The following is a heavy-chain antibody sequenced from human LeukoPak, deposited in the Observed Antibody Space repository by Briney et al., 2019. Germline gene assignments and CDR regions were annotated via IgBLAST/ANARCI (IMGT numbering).Heavy chain of an antibody. CDR2: SHYSGET. D-gene: IGHD1-14*01. CDR1: GASMTDYY. V-gene: IGHV4-59*08. CDR3: ARQPGGTAAFDI. Sequence: SETLSLTCTVSGASMTDYYWSWIRQPPGKGLEWIAYSHYSGETKYNPSLKSRITISVDTSKNQFSLKLSSVTAAGTAVYFCARQPGGTAAFDIWGQGTTVTVSA. J-gene: IGHJ3*02.